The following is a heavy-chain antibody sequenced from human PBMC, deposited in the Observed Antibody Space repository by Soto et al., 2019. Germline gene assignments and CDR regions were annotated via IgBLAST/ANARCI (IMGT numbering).Heavy chain of an antibody. D-gene: IGHD1-7*01. CDR3: ARGLSNWNYVGDWFDP. V-gene: IGHV1-8*01. CDR2: MNPNSGNT. J-gene: IGHJ5*02. Sequence: QVQLVQSGAEVKKPGASVKVSCKASGYTFTSYDINWVRQATGQGLEWMGWMNPNSGNTGYAQKFQGRVTMTRNTSISTAYMELSSLRSEDTAVYYCARGLSNWNYVGDWFDPWGQGTLVTVSS. CDR1: GYTFTSYD.